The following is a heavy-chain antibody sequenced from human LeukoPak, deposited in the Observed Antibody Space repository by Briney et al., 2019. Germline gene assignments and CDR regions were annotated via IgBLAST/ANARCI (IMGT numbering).Heavy chain of an antibody. V-gene: IGHV1-8*01. Sequence: GASVKVSFKASGYTFTSYDINWVRQATGPGLEWVGWMTTNSGNTGYAEKFQGRVTMTRNNSISTVYMELSSLRYEDTDVYYCARGLAIFGVVEYYYGMDVWGQGTTVTVSS. CDR2: MTTNSGNT. J-gene: IGHJ6*02. CDR1: GYTFTSYD. D-gene: IGHD3-3*01. CDR3: ARGLAIFGVVEYYYGMDV.